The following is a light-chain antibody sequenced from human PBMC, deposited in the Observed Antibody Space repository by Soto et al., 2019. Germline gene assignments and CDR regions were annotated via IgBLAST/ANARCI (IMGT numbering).Light chain of an antibody. Sequence: QSVLPQPASVSGSPGQSITISCTGTSSDVGGYNYVSWYQQHPGKAPKLMIYDVSNRPSGVSNRFSGSKSGNTASLTISGLQAEDEADYYCSSYTSSRYVFGTGTKVTVL. CDR2: DVS. CDR1: SSDVGGYNY. J-gene: IGLJ1*01. V-gene: IGLV2-14*01. CDR3: SSYTSSRYV.